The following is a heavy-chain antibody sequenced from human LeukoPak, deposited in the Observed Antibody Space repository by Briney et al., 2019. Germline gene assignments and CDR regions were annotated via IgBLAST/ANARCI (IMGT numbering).Heavy chain of an antibody. CDR1: GGSISSYY. J-gene: IGHJ4*02. CDR3: ARRGYSGYGGDYFDY. CDR2: IYYSGST. D-gene: IGHD5-12*01. Sequence: SQTLSLTCTVSGGSISSYYWSWIRQPPGKGLEWVGYIYYSGSTNYNPSLKSRVTISVDTSKNQFSLKLSSVTAADTAVYYCARRGYSGYGGDYFDYWGQGTLVTVSS. V-gene: IGHV4-59*08.